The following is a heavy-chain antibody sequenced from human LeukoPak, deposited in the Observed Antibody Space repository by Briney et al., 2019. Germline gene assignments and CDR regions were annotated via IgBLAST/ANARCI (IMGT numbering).Heavy chain of an antibody. CDR3: TRSPSLGGSYWGFDY. Sequence: GGSLRLSCAASGFTFSTYWMHWVRQAPGKGLVWVSRLSPDGSSSIYADSVKGRSTVSRDNAKNTLYLQMNSLRADDTAVYYCTRSPSLGGSYWGFDYWGQGTLLTVSS. J-gene: IGHJ4*02. CDR2: LSPDGSSS. CDR1: GFTFSTYW. D-gene: IGHD1-26*01. V-gene: IGHV3-74*01.